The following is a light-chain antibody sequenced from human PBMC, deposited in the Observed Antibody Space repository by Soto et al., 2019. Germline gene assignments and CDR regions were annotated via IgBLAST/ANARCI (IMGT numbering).Light chain of an antibody. CDR1: SSNIGSNS. V-gene: IGLV1-44*01. J-gene: IGLJ1*01. CDR2: SND. Sequence: QSVLTQPPSASGTPGQRVTISCSGSSSNIGSNSVNWYQQLPGTAPKLLIYSNDRRPSGVPDRFSGSKSGTSASLAISGLNSEDEADYYCAAWDDSLNGYVFGTG. CDR3: AAWDDSLNGYV.